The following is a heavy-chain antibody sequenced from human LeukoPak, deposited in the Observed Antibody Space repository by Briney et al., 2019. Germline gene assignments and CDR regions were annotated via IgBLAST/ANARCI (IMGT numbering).Heavy chain of an antibody. CDR3: ARGLIAADNWFDP. D-gene: IGHD6-13*01. J-gene: IGHJ5*02. Sequence: SETLSLTCTVSGGSISSYYWSWIRQPPGKGLEWIGEINHSGSTNYNPSLKSRVTISVDTSKNQFSLKLSSVTAADTAVYYCARGLIAADNWFDPWGQGTLVTVSS. CDR2: INHSGST. V-gene: IGHV4-34*01. CDR1: GGSISSYY.